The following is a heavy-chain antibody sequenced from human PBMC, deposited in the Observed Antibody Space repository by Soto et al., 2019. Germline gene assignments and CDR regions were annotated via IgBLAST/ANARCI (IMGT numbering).Heavy chain of an antibody. D-gene: IGHD6-19*01. V-gene: IGHV6-1*01. CDR1: GDSVSSNTAA. CDR2: MYYWSNWRH. J-gene: IGHJ4*02. CDR3: ARGVAGTGFGL. Sequence: SPTLSLTCAISGDSVSSNTAAWNWIRSSPSRGVEWLGRMYYWSNWRHDYAVSVKTRITVNPDTSKNHFSLQLNSVTPYDTAVYYCARGVAGTGFGLWGQGTLVTVSS.